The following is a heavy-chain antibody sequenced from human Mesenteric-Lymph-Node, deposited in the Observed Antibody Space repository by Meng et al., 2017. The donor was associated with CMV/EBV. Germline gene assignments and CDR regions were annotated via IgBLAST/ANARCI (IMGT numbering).Heavy chain of an antibody. CDR2: ISWNSGSI. CDR3: AKDRTRSITIFGGLPGDMDV. Sequence: GGSLRLSCAASGFTFDDYAMHWVRQAPGKGLEWVSGISWNSGSIGYADSVKGRFTISRDNAKNSLYLQMNSLRAEDTALYYCAKDRTRSITIFGGLPGDMDVWGQGTTVTVSS. CDR1: GFTFDDYA. D-gene: IGHD3-3*01. V-gene: IGHV3-9*01. J-gene: IGHJ6*02.